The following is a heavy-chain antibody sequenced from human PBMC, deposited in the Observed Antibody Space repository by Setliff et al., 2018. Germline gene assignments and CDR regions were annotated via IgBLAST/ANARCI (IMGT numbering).Heavy chain of an antibody. Sequence: GESLKISCKGSGYSFTSYWIGWVRQMPGKGLEWMGTIYPGDSDTRYSPSFQGQVTISADKSISTAYLQWSSLKASDTAMYYCARRTSQIRYFDWSYPHDAFDIWGQGTMVTVSS. V-gene: IGHV5-51*01. J-gene: IGHJ3*02. CDR2: IYPGDSDT. CDR1: GYSFTSYW. CDR3: ARRTSQIRYFDWSYPHDAFDI. D-gene: IGHD3-9*01.